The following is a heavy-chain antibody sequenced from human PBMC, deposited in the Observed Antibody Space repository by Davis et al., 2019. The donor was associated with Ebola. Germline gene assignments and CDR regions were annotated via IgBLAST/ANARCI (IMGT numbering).Heavy chain of an antibody. CDR1: DCPISSFY. D-gene: IGHD2-15*01. CDR2: IYYSGST. CDR3: ARARCSGCSCYGDY. V-gene: IGHV4-59*01. J-gene: IGHJ4*02. Sequence: PSDTLSPTCPLPDCPISSFYWSWIGKPPGKGLEWIGYIYYSGSTNYNPSLKSRVTISVDTSKNQFSLKLSSVTAADTAVYYCARARCSGCSCYGDYCSQGTLVTVSS.